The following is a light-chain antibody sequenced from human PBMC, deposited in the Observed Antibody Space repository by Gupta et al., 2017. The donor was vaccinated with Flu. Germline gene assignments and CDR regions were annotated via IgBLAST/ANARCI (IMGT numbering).Light chain of an antibody. CDR3: VTYASSNIVV. J-gene: IGLJ3*02. Sequence: VTIACSGSRHVGGDNCDSLDQQHPAKPPNLLIYELNKRPAGIPDSFSSSKAGDSATLTITELQVEDEADYYGVTYASSNIVVFGGGTKLTVL. CDR2: ELN. CDR1: SRHVGGDNC. V-gene: IGLV2-8*01.